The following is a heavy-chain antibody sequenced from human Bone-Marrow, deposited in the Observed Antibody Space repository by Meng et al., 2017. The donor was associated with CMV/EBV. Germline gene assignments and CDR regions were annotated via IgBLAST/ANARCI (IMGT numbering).Heavy chain of an antibody. CDR2: IQVIGHT. D-gene: IGHD3-16*01. Sequence: VQNQESGPGLAKPPAPLSLTCIVSGASIKNYNWNWVRQPAGQGLEWIGLIQVIGHTVYNPSLKSRVTVSLDASKSQFSLTLNSVTAADTATYYCAGSRPGGGACDYWGQGILVTVSS. CDR3: AGSRPGGGACDY. J-gene: IGHJ4*02. CDR1: GASIKNYN. V-gene: IGHV4-4*07.